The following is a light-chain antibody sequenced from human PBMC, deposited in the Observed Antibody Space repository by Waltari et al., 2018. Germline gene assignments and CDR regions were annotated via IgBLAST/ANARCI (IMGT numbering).Light chain of an antibody. Sequence: QSALTQPASVSGSPGQSITISCTGTSSDVGAYTYVSWYQQYPGTAPKVVILHVSNRPSGVSDRFSGSKSANTASLTSSGLQAEDEADYYCSSYTSSHTYVFGTGTKVTVL. V-gene: IGLV2-14*03. CDR2: HVS. CDR3: SSYTSSHTYV. J-gene: IGLJ1*01. CDR1: SSDVGAYTY.